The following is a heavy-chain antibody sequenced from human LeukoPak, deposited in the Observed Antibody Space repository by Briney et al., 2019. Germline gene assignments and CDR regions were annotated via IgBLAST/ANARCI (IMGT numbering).Heavy chain of an antibody. Sequence: GGSLRLSCAASGFTFDDYAMHWVRQAPGKGLEWVSGISWNSGSIGYADSVKGRFTISRDNAKNSLYLQMNSLRAEDTALYYCAKDIGSGEPAPFDYWGQGTLVTVSS. CDR1: GFTFDDYA. J-gene: IGHJ4*02. CDR2: ISWNSGSI. V-gene: IGHV3-9*01. D-gene: IGHD3-10*01. CDR3: AKDIGSGEPAPFDY.